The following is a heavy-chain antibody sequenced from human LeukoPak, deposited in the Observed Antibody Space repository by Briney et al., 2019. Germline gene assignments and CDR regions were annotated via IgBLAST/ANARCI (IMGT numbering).Heavy chain of an antibody. D-gene: IGHD3-22*01. CDR2: ISTSSSYI. V-gene: IGHV3-21*01. J-gene: IGHJ4*02. CDR3: ARDITMIVGVTPSFDY. Sequence: PGGSLRLSCAASGFTFSTYSMNWVRQAPGKGLEWVSSISTSSSYIYYADSVKGRFTISRDNAKNSLYLQLNSLRAEDTAVYYCARDITMIVGVTPSFDYWGQGTLVTVSS. CDR1: GFTFSTYS.